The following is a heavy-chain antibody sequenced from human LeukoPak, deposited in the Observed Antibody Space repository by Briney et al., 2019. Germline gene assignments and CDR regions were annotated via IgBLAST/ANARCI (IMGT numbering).Heavy chain of an antibody. CDR1: GGSFSGYY. J-gene: IGHJ4*02. CDR2: INHSGST. Sequence: SETLSLTCAVYGGSFSGYYWSWIRQPPGKGLEWIGEINHSGSTNYNPSLKSRVTVSVDTSKNQFSLKLSSVTAADTAVYYCARGLGFDYWGQGTLVTVSS. CDR3: ARGLGFDY. V-gene: IGHV4-34*01.